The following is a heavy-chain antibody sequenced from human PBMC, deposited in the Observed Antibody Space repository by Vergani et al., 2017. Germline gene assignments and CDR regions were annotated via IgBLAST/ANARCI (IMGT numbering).Heavy chain of an antibody. J-gene: IGHJ2*01. CDR1: GFTFDDYA. D-gene: IGHD6-13*01. Sequence: EVQLVESGGGLEQPGRSLRLSCAASGFTFDDYAMHWVRQAPGKGLEWVSGINWNSDSIAYADSVKGRFTLSRDNAKNSLYLQMNSLRAEDTAFYYCVKDIAASGNYWYCDLWGRGTLVTGSS. CDR3: VKDIAASGNYWYCDL. V-gene: IGHV3-9*01. CDR2: INWNSDSI.